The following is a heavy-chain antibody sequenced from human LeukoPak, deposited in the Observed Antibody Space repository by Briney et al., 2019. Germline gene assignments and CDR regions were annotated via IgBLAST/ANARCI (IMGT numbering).Heavy chain of an antibody. D-gene: IGHD3-22*01. CDR1: GFTFSDYY. J-gene: IGHJ4*02. CDR3: ARARYYDSSGLVLDY. CDR2: ISSSDSTI. Sequence: GGSLRLSCAASGFTFSDYYMSWIRQAPGKGLEWVSYISSSDSTIYYADSVKGRFTISRDNAKNSLYLQMNSLRAEDTAVYYCARARYYDSSGLVLDYWGQGTLVTVSS. V-gene: IGHV3-11*01.